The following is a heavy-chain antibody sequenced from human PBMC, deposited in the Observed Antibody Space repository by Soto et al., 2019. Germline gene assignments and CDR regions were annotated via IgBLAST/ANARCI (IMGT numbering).Heavy chain of an antibody. D-gene: IGHD1-26*01. CDR2: ISAHNGNT. CDR1: GYTFTSYG. J-gene: IGHJ4*02. Sequence: QVQLVQSGAEVRKPGASVKVSCKASGYTFTSYGLTWVRQAPGQGLEWMGWISAHNGNTNYAQKLQGRVTMTTDTTTSTAYMELRSLRSDDTAVYYCASSREGGSGRYFDYWGQGTLVTVSS. V-gene: IGHV1-18*01. CDR3: ASSREGGSGRYFDY.